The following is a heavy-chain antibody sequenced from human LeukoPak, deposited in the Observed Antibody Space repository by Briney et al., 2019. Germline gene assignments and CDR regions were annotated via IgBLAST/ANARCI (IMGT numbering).Heavy chain of an antibody. D-gene: IGHD2-8*02. CDR3: ARTGLPTSCSIMDV. V-gene: IGHV4-39*07. CDR2: IYYSGST. CDR1: GGSISSSSYY. J-gene: IGHJ6*03. Sequence: KPXETLSLTCTVSGGSISSSSYYWDWIRQPPGKGLEWIGSIYYSGSTYYNPSLKSRVTISVETSKNQFSLKLISVNAAETAVYYCARTGLPTSCSIMDVWGKGTTVTVSS.